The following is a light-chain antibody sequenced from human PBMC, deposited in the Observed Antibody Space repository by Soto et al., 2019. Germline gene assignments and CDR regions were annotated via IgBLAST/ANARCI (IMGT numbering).Light chain of an antibody. J-gene: IGKJ5*01. CDR2: GAS. Sequence: THCPAALSVSPGERATLSCRASQCLXSHFAWYQQKSGQAPRVRXYGASSRASGIPDRLSGSGSETDVTRTSSRLEPEDFAVYYCQHYGTATRTFGQGTRLEIK. V-gene: IGKV3-20*01. CDR1: QCLXSH. CDR3: QHYGTATRT.